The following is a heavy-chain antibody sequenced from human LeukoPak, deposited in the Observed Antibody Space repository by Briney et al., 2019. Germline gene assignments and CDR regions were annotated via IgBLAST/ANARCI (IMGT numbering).Heavy chain of an antibody. J-gene: IGHJ3*01. D-gene: IGHD4-17*01. V-gene: IGHV3-23*01. CDR3: AKRLRPDDFDL. CDR1: GFTFSSYS. Sequence: PGGSLRLSCAVSGFTFSSYSMNWVRQAAGNGREWVSAMSGSGGSTYYAASVQGRFTISRDNSHNHLYLQMNSLRAEDQAVYYCAKRLRPDDFDLWGQGTMVPVSS. CDR2: MSGSGGST.